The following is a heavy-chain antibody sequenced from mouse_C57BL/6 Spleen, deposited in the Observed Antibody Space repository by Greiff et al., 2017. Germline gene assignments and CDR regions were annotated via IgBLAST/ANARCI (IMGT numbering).Heavy chain of an antibody. Sequence: EVQRVESGEGLVKPGGSLKLSCAASGFTFSSYAMSWVRQTPEKRLEWVAYISSGGDYIYYADTVKGRFPISRDNARNTLYLQMSSQKSEDTAMYYCTRGLGWYFDVWGTGTTVTVSS. CDR2: ISSGGDYI. CDR1: GFTFSSYA. D-gene: IGHD4-1*01. J-gene: IGHJ1*03. V-gene: IGHV5-9-1*02. CDR3: TRGLGWYFDV.